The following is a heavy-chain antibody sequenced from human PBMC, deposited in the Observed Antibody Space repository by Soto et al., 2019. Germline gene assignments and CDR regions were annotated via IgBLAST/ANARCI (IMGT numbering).Heavy chain of an antibody. D-gene: IGHD2-2*02. Sequence: QDHLVESGGGVVQPGTSLRLSCAASGFTFNTYGMHWARQAPGKGLEWVAVISYDGSDKFYADSVKGRFTISRDNSKNALYLQMSSLRPEDTAIYYCAKSPNFYCSSPNCYKYYFDYWGQGTLVTVSS. J-gene: IGHJ4*02. CDR1: GFTFNTYG. V-gene: IGHV3-30*18. CDR3: AKSPNFYCSSPNCYKYYFDY. CDR2: ISYDGSDK.